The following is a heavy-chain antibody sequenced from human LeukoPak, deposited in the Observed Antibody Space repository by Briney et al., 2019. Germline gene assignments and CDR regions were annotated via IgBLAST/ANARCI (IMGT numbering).Heavy chain of an antibody. CDR1: GFTFSSYS. D-gene: IGHD3-22*01. CDR2: ISSSSHYL. V-gene: IGHV3-21*01. CDR3: ARELNYYDSSGTFDY. J-gene: IGHJ4*02. Sequence: GGSLRLSCAASGFTFSSYSMNWVRQAPGKGLEWVSSISSSSHYLYYADSVKGRFTISRDNAKNSLYLQMNSLRAEDTAVYYCARELNYYDSSGTFDYWGQGTLVTVSS.